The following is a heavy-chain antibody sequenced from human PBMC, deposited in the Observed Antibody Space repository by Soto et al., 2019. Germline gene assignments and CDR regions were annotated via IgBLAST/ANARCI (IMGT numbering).Heavy chain of an antibody. D-gene: IGHD3-10*01. V-gene: IGHV4-31*03. J-gene: IGHJ4*02. CDR2: IYHSGTT. Sequence: SETLSLTCTVSGGSITSGGFYWSWIRQHPGKGLEWIGYIYHSGTTYYNPSLKSRLTISVDTSKNQFSLKLTSVTAADTAVYYCARAFIIPYFDYWGQGTLDTVS. CDR3: ARAFIIPYFDY. CDR1: GGSITSGGFY.